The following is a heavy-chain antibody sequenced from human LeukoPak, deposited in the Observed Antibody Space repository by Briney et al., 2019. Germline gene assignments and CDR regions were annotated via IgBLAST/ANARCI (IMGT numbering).Heavy chain of an antibody. D-gene: IGHD1-20*01. CDR3: ARLTTRITGTPV. CDR1: GGSFSGYY. J-gene: IGHJ4*02. CDR2: INHSGSA. Sequence: SETLSLTCAVYGGSFSGYYWSWIRQPPGKGLEWIGEINHSGSANYNPSLKSRVTISVDTSKNQFSLKLSSVTAADTAAYYCARLTTRITGTPVWGQGTLVTVSS. V-gene: IGHV4-34*01.